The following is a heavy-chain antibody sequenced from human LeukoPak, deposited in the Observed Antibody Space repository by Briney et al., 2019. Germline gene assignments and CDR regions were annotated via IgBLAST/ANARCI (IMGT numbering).Heavy chain of an antibody. D-gene: IGHD3-3*01. J-gene: IGHJ6*03. CDR1: GFTFSSYA. CDR3: AKGGSTIFGIYMDV. CDR2: ISGSGGST. Sequence: PGRSLRLSCAASGFTFSSYAMSWVRQAPGKGLEWVSAISGSGGSTYYADSVKGRFTISRDNSKNTLYLQMNSLRAEDTAVYYCAKGGSTIFGIYMDVWGKGTTVTVSS. V-gene: IGHV3-23*01.